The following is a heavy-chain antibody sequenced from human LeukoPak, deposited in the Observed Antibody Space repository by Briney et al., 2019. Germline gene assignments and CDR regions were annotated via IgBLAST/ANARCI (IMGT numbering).Heavy chain of an antibody. CDR1: GFTVSSNY. Sequence: GGSLRLSCAASGFTVSSNYMSWVRQAPGKGLEWVSVIYSGGSTYYADSVKGRFTISRDNSKNTLYLQMNSLRAEDTAVYYCARDNGDNGYLFDYWGQGTLVTVSS. V-gene: IGHV3-53*01. D-gene: IGHD4-17*01. J-gene: IGHJ4*02. CDR3: ARDNGDNGYLFDY. CDR2: IYSGGST.